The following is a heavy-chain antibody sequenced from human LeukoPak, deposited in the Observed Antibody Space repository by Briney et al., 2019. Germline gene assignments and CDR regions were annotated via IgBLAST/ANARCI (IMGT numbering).Heavy chain of an antibody. CDR3: ARDGYSTPDV. Sequence: SETLSLTCAVYGGSFNDYYWSWIHQPPGKGLEWIGEINHGGSTNYNPSLKSRVTLSVDTFKNQFSLKLTSVTAADTAVYYCARDGYSTPDVWGQGTTVTVSS. CDR2: INHGGST. CDR1: GGSFNDYY. D-gene: IGHD6-13*01. J-gene: IGHJ6*02. V-gene: IGHV4-34*01.